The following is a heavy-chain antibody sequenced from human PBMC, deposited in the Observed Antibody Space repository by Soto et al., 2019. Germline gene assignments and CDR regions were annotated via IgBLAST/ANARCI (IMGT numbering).Heavy chain of an antibody. V-gene: IGHV1-24*01. CDR3: GTWVSSGYYFDD. Sequence: GASVKVSCKVSGYTLTELSMQWVRQAPGKGLEWMGGFDPEDGETIYAQKFQGRVTMTEDTSTDTAYMKLSSLRSEDTAVYYCGTWVSSGYYFDDWGQGTLVTVSS. CDR2: FDPEDGET. D-gene: IGHD3-22*01. J-gene: IGHJ4*02. CDR1: GYTLTELS.